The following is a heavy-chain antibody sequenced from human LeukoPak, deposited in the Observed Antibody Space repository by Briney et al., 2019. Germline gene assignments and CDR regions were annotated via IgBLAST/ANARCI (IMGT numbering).Heavy chain of an antibody. CDR2: GYYSGGT. CDR1: GGSISSSSYH. Sequence: SETLSLTCTVSGGSISSSSYHWGWIRQPPGKGLEWIGTGYYSGGTSYNPSLKSRVTISIDTSKNQFSLRLSSVTAADTAVYYCATSSVPFAFWGQGTLVTVSS. V-gene: IGHV4-39*07. J-gene: IGHJ4*02. CDR3: ATSSVPFAF.